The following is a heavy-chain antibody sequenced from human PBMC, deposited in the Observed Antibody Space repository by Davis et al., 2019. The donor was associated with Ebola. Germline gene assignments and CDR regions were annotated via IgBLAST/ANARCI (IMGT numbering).Heavy chain of an antibody. D-gene: IGHD4-17*01. Sequence: ASVKVSCKASGYTFTSYYMHWVRQAPGQGLEWMGIINPSGGSTSYAQKFQGRVTMTRDTSTSTVYMELSSLRSEDTAVYYCARDGYGDYSVRGYFDYWGQGTLVTVSS. V-gene: IGHV1-46*01. CDR1: GYTFTSYY. CDR2: INPSGGST. J-gene: IGHJ4*02. CDR3: ARDGYGDYSVRGYFDY.